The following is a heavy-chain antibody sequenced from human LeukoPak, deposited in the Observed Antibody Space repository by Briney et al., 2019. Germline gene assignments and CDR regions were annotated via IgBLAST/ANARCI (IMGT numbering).Heavy chain of an antibody. CDR2: IYYSGST. Sequence: SETLSLTCTVSGGSISSSSYYWGWIRQPPGKGLEWIGSIYYSGSTYYNPSLKSRVTISVDTSKNQFSLKLSSVTAADTAVYYCARDLFISGSGNNYYYYMDVWGKGTTVTISS. J-gene: IGHJ6*03. CDR1: GGSISSSSYY. V-gene: IGHV4-39*07. D-gene: IGHD3-10*01. CDR3: ARDLFISGSGNNYYYYMDV.